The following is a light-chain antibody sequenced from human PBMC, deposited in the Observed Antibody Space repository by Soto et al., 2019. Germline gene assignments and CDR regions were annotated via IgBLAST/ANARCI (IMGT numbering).Light chain of an antibody. V-gene: IGKV3-15*01. Sequence: EIVMTQSPATLSVSPGERATLSCRASQSVSSNLDWYQQKPGQAPRLLIYGASTRATGIPARFSGSGSGTEFTLTISSPQSEDRAVNYCQQYNNWPPMYTFGQGTKLEIK. J-gene: IGKJ2*01. CDR1: QSVSSN. CDR3: QQYNNWPPMYT. CDR2: GAS.